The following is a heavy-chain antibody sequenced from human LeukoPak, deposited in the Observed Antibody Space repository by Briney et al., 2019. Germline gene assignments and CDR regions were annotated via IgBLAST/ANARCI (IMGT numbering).Heavy chain of an antibody. J-gene: IGHJ3*02. D-gene: IGHD3-10*01. V-gene: IGHV3-21*01. CDR1: GFTFSSYS. Sequence: GGSLRLSCAASGFTFSSYSMNWVRQAPGKGLEWVSSISSSSSYIYYADSVKGRFTISRDNAKNSLYLQMNSLRAEDTAVYYCARDGYGSGSFTDAFDIWGQGTMVTVSS. CDR3: ARDGYGSGSFTDAFDI. CDR2: ISSSSSYI.